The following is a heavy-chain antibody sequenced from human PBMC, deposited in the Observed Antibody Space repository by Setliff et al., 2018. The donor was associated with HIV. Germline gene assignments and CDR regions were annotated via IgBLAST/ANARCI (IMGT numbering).Heavy chain of an antibody. CDR3: VRGVQSPPHYSYYYMDV. D-gene: IGHD3-3*01. CDR2: IIPILGVA. CDR1: GYDFRRYG. Sequence: GASVKVSCKTSGYDFRRYGIAWVRQAPGQGLDWMGRIIPILGVANYAQRFRGKVTITADKSTSTAYMELTSLRFDDTAMYYCVRGVQSPPHYSYYYMDVWGEGTMVTVSS. J-gene: IGHJ6*03. V-gene: IGHV1-69*04.